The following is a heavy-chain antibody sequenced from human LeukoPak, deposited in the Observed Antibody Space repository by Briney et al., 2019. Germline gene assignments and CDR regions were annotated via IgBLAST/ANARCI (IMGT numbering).Heavy chain of an antibody. V-gene: IGHV1-2*02. D-gene: IGHD2-8*01. CDR2: INPNSGGT. J-gene: IGHJ4*02. CDR1: GYTFTGYY. Sequence: GASVKVSCKASGYTFTGYYMHWVRQAPGQGLEWMGWINPNSGGTNYAQKFQGRVTMTRDTSISTAYMELSRLRSDDTAVYYCARGSLRFLEDCTNGVCSLFFDYWGQGTLVTVSS. CDR3: ARGSLRFLEDCTNGVCSLFFDY.